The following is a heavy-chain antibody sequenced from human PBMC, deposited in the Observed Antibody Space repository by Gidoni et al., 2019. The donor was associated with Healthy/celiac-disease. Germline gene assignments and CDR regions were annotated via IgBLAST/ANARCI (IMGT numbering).Heavy chain of an antibody. CDR3: ARDTRQGFVLRRMGGMDV. CDR2: ISYDGSNK. V-gene: IGHV3-30-3*01. CDR1: GFTFSTYA. D-gene: IGHD2-15*01. Sequence: QVQLVESGGGVVQPGRSLRLSCAAPGFTFSTYAMHWVRQAPGTGLEWVAVISYDGSNKYYADSVKGRFTISRDNSKNALYLQMNSLRAEDTAVYYCARDTRQGFVLRRMGGMDVWGQGTTVTVSS. J-gene: IGHJ6*02.